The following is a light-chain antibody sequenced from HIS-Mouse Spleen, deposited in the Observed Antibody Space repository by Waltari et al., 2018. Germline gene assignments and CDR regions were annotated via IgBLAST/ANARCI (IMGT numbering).Light chain of an antibody. CDR1: QRLVHSDGTTY. V-gene: IGKV2-30*02. J-gene: IGKJ2*01. CDR2: KVS. Sequence: DVVMTQSPLSLPVTLGQPASISCRSSQRLVHSDGTTYLNWFQQRPGQSPRRLIYKVSNRDSGVPDRFSGSGSGTDFTLKISRVEAEDVGVYYCMQGTHWPAYTFGQGTKLEIK. CDR3: MQGTHWPAYT.